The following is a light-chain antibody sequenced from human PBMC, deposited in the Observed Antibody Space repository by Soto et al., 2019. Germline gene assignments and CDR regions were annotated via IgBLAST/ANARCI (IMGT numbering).Light chain of an antibody. CDR1: SSDVGGYNY. CDR2: DVS. V-gene: IGLV2-14*01. Sequence: QSVLTQSASVSGSPGQSITISCTGTSSDVGGYNYVSWYQQPPGKAPKLIIYDVSNRPSGVSTRFSGSKSGNTASLTISGLQAEDEDDYSCSSYTSTNYWVFGGGTKLTVL. J-gene: IGLJ3*02. CDR3: SSYTSTNYWV.